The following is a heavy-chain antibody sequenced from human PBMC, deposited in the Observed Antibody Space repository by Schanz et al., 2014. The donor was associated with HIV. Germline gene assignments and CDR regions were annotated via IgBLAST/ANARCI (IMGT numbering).Heavy chain of an antibody. V-gene: IGHV3-23*01. J-gene: IGHJ4*02. Sequence: VQLLESGGGLVQPGGSLRLSCAASGFTFNNYAMNWVRQTPGKGLEWVSAISGSGGGTYYADSVKGRFTISRDNSKNTLYLHMNSLGAEDTALYYCAKGWRGYSISSLVDYWGQGSLVTVSS. CDR3: AKGWRGYSISSLVDY. CDR2: ISGSGGGT. CDR1: GFTFNNYA. D-gene: IGHD6-6*01.